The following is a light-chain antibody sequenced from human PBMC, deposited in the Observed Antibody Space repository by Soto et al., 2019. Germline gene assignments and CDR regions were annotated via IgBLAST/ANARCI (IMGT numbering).Light chain of an antibody. CDR2: GAS. CDR1: QSISTK. J-gene: IGKJ5*01. Sequence: EIVMTQSAFTLSGSPGERATLSWGASQSISTKLAWYQQNPGQAPRLLIYGASTRATGIPARFSGSGSETEFTLTISSLQSEDFVVYYCQQYNNWPAITFGQGTRLEIK. CDR3: QQYNNWPAIT. V-gene: IGKV3-15*01.